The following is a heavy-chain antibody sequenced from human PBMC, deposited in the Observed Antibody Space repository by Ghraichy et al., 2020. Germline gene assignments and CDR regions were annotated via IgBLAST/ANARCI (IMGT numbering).Heavy chain of an antibody. CDR3: AREGSARSSWFDP. CDR2: INPSGGFT. Sequence: ASVKVSCKASGYTLTSYYIHWVRQAPGQGLEWMGTINPSGGFTNYAHKFQGRVTMTSDTSTGTVYMELSSLRSEDTAVYYCAREGSARSSWFDPWGRGTLVTVSS. V-gene: IGHV1-46*01. J-gene: IGHJ5*02. CDR1: GYTLTSYY.